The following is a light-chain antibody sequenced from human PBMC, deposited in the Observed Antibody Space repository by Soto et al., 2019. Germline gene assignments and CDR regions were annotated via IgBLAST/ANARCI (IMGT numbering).Light chain of an antibody. CDR3: SSYAGSNNWV. J-gene: IGLJ3*02. V-gene: IGLV2-8*01. CDR2: EVS. Sequence: QSALTQPPSASGSPGQSVTISCTGTSSDVGGYNYVSWYQQHAGKAPKLKIYEVSKRPSGVPGRFSGSKSGNTASLTVSGXQXEXEXDYYCSSYAGSNNWVFGGGTKLTVL. CDR1: SSDVGGYNY.